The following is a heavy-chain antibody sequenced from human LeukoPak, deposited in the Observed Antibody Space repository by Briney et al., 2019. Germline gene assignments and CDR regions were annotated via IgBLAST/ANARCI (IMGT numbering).Heavy chain of an antibody. V-gene: IGHV3-23*01. CDR2: ISGSGGST. Sequence: GGSLRLSCAASGFTFSSDAMSWVHQAPGKGLEWVSAISGSGGSTYYADSVKGRFTISRDNSKNTLYLQMNSLRAEDTAVYYCAKGAYYYGSSDYFDYWGQGTLVTVSS. CDR1: GFTFSSDA. J-gene: IGHJ4*02. CDR3: AKGAYYYGSSDYFDY. D-gene: IGHD3-10*01.